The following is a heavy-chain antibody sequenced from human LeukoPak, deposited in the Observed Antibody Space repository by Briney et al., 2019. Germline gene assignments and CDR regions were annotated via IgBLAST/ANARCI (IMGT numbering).Heavy chain of an antibody. CDR1: GGSFSGYY. CDR3: ARRRGSSWYLSYFDY. V-gene: IGHV4-34*01. CDR2: VNHSGST. D-gene: IGHD6-13*01. Sequence: SETLSLTCAVYGGSFSGYYWSWIRQPPGKGLEWIGDVNHSGSTNYNPSLKSRVTISVDTSKNQFSLKLSSVTAADTAVYYCARRRGSSWYLSYFDYWGQGTLVTVSS. J-gene: IGHJ4*02.